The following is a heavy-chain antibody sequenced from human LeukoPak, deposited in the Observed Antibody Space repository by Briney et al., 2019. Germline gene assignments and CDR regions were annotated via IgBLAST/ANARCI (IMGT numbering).Heavy chain of an antibody. Sequence: GGSLRLSCAASGFTFHDYAMHWVRPVPGNGLEGVSGITWNSGSVLYADSVRGRFTISRDNAKNSLYLQMNSLRPEGMAFYYCAKGLGVASLIVDALDMWGQGTMVTV. CDR2: ITWNSGSV. V-gene: IGHV3-9*03. CDR3: AKGLGVASLIVDALDM. J-gene: IGHJ3*02. CDR1: GFTFHDYA. D-gene: IGHD3/OR15-3a*01.